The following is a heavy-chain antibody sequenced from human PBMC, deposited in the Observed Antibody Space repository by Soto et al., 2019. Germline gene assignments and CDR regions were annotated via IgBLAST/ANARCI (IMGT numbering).Heavy chain of an antibody. J-gene: IGHJ3*02. D-gene: IGHD3-10*01. CDR2: IYYSGST. CDR1: GGSISSYY. CDR3: ARRYGGAFDI. V-gene: IGHV4-59*08. Sequence: QVQLQESGPGLVKPSETLSLNCTVSGGSISSYYWSWIRQPPGKGLEWIGHIYYSGSTNYNPSLKSRVTISVDTSKSQFSLKLSSVTAADTAVYYCARRYGGAFDIWGQGTMVTVSS.